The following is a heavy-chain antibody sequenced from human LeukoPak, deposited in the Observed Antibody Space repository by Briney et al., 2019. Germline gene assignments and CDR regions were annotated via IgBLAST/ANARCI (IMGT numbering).Heavy chain of an antibody. D-gene: IGHD2-2*01. J-gene: IGHJ4*02. Sequence: GASVKVSCKASGYTFTSYGISWVRQAPGQGLEWMGWISAYNGNTNYAQKLQGRVTMTTDTSTSTAYMELRSLRSDDTAVYYCARVPPNIVVVPAALVYWGQGTLVTVSS. CDR2: ISAYNGNT. V-gene: IGHV1-18*01. CDR1: GYTFTSYG. CDR3: ARVPPNIVVVPAALVY.